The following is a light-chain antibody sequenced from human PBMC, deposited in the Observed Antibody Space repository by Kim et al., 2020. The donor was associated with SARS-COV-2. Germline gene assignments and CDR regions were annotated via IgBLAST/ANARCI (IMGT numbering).Light chain of an antibody. CDR1: QSVTSNY. CDR2: LAS. Sequence: PGERATLSCRASQSVTSNYLAWFQTKPGQAPRLLVYLASRRSTDIPDRFSGSGSETDFTLTISGVQPEDVAVYFCQQSDTLPYTFGPGTKLEI. J-gene: IGKJ2*01. CDR3: QQSDTLPYT. V-gene: IGKV3-20*01.